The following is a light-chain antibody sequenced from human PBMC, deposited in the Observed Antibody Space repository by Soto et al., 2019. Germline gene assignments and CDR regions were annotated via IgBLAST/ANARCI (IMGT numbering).Light chain of an antibody. CDR2: DVS. CDR3: QQYGSSPT. Sequence: EIVLTQSPGTLTLSPGERATLSCRSSQSVSSSYLAWYQHKPGQAPRLLIYDVSSRATGIPDRFSGSGSGTDFALTISTLEHEDFAVYYCQQYGSSPTFGQGTKGEFK. CDR1: QSVSSSY. J-gene: IGKJ1*01. V-gene: IGKV3-20*01.